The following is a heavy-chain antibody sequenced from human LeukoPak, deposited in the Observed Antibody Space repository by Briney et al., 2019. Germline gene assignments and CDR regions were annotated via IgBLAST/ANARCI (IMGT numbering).Heavy chain of an antibody. CDR3: AKWGDYDVLTGYYDSDY. CDR2: VSGRDTST. CDR1: GFTFSNYA. J-gene: IGHJ4*02. V-gene: IGHV3-23*01. Sequence: PGGSLGLSCAASGFTFSNYAMSWVRQAPGKGLEWVSAVSGRDTSTYYTDSVKGRFTISRDNSKNTLYLQMNSLSAEDTAIYYCAKWGDYDVLTGYYDSDYWGQGTLVTVSS. D-gene: IGHD3-9*01.